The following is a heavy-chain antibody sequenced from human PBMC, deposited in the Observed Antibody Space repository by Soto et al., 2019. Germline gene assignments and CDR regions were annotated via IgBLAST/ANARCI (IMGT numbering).Heavy chain of an antibody. CDR3: ARAGGTTVTGLWHFDS. CDR2: IWYDGTQK. J-gene: IGHJ4*02. V-gene: IGHV3-33*01. D-gene: IGHD4-17*01. CDR1: GFTFNTYS. Sequence: GGSLRLSCEASGFTFNTYSMHWVRQPPGKGLEWLAAIWYDGTQKYYADSVKGRFIISRANSKKTLYLEMNSLRAEDTAAYYCARAGGTTVTGLWHFDSWRQGTLVTVSS.